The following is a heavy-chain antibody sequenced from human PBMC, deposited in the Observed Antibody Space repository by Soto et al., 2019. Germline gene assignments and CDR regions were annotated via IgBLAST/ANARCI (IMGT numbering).Heavy chain of an antibody. CDR3: ARANGSSSSYNFDY. V-gene: IGHV1-69*04. CDR1: GGSFSSYA. D-gene: IGHD6-13*01. Sequence: GASVKATCKASGGSFSSYAISWVRQDTGQGLEWMGRIIPILGIANYAQKSQGRVTITADKSTSTAYMELSSLRSEDTAVYYCARANGSSSSYNFDYWGQGTLVTVSS. J-gene: IGHJ4*02. CDR2: IIPILGIA.